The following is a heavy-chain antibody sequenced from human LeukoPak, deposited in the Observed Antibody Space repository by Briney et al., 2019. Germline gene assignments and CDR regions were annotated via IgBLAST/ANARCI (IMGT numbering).Heavy chain of an antibody. CDR1: GFTFSSYS. J-gene: IGHJ1*01. V-gene: IGHV3-7*01. Sequence: GGSLRLSCAASGFTFSSYSMSWFRQAPGKGLEWVVNIKQDGNEKYYVDSVKGRFTISRDNAKNSLYLQMNSLRAEDTAVYYCAGSQHRTRDFQHWGQGTLVTVSS. CDR3: AGSQHRTRDFQH. D-gene: IGHD2-2*01. CDR2: IKQDGNEK.